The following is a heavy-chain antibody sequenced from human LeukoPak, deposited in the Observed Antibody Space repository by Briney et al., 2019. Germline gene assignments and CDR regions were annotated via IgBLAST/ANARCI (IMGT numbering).Heavy chain of an antibody. D-gene: IGHD2-15*01. CDR3: AKRGCSGGSCYSDMYYFDY. CDR2: INSDGSST. J-gene: IGHJ4*02. Sequence: GGSLRLSCAASGFTFSSYWMHWVRQAPGKGLVWVSRINSDGSSTSYADSVKGRFTISRDNSKNTLYLQMNSLRAEDTAVYYCAKRGCSGGSCYSDMYYFDYWGQGTLVTVSS. CDR1: GFTFSSYW. V-gene: IGHV3-74*01.